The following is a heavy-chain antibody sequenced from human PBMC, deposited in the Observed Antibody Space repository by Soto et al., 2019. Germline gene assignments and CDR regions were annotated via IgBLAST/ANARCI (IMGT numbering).Heavy chain of an antibody. V-gene: IGHV1-3*01. J-gene: IGHJ3*02. CDR1: GYTFTSYA. CDR3: ARGASMVRGVILGAFDI. CDR2: INAGNGNT. D-gene: IGHD3-10*01. Sequence: ASVKVSCKASGYTFTSYAMHWVRQAPGQRLEWMGWINAGNGNTKYSQKFQGRVTITRDTSASTAYMELSSLRSEDTAVYYCARGASMVRGVILGAFDIWGQGTMVTVS.